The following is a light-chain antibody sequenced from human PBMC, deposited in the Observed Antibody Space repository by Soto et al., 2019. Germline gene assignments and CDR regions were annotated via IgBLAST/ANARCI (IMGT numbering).Light chain of an antibody. CDR2: ADT. J-gene: IGLJ1*01. CDR1: SSNIGAGYH. CDR3: QSFDTSLTGLYV. Sequence: QSVLTQPPSVSGAPGQSVTISCTGSSSNIGAGYHVHWYQQLPGTAPKLLIYADTNRPSGVPDRFSGSKSGTSASLAITGLQTGDEADYYCQSFDTSLTGLYVFGTGTKLTVL. V-gene: IGLV1-40*01.